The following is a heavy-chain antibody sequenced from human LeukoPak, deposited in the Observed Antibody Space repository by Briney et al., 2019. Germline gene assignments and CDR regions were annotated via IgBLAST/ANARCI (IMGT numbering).Heavy chain of an antibody. V-gene: IGHV3-7*01. J-gene: IGHJ4*02. CDR1: GFTFSNYW. Sequence: GGSLRLSCAASGFTFSNYWMSWVRQAPGKGLEWVANIKQDGSEKYYVDSVKGRFTISGDNARNSLYLQMNSLTAEDTAVYYCAREGYSHLVYYFDYWGQGTLLTVSS. CDR3: AREGYSHLVYYFDY. D-gene: IGHD6-13*01. CDR2: IKQDGSEK.